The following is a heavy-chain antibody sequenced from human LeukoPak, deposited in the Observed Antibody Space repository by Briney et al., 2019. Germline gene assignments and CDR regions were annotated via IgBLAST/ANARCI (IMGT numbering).Heavy chain of an antibody. D-gene: IGHD2-2*01. V-gene: IGHV3-23*01. CDR3: AKVKGSEGYCSITSCLADY. J-gene: IGHJ4*02. Sequence: GGSLRLSCAVSGFTFSSYGMTWVRQAPGKGLEWVSAISSSGGNTYYADSVKGRFTISRDNSKNTLYLQLNSLRSEDTAVYYYAKVKGSEGYCSITSCLADYWGQGTLVTVSS. CDR2: ISSSGGNT. CDR1: GFTFSSYG.